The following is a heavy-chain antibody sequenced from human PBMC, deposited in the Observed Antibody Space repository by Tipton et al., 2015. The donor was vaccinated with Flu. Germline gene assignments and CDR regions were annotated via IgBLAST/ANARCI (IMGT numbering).Heavy chain of an antibody. CDR1: GGSISSYY. CDR3: ARGGDDYVWGSSYAYFDY. Sequence: TLSLTCTVSGGSISSYYWSWIRQPPGKGLEWIGYIYYSGSTNYNPSLKSRVTISVDTSKNQFSLKLSSVTAADTAVYYCARGGDDYVWGSSYAYFDYWGQGTLATVSS. D-gene: IGHD3-16*01. J-gene: IGHJ4*02. V-gene: IGHV4-59*01. CDR2: IYYSGST.